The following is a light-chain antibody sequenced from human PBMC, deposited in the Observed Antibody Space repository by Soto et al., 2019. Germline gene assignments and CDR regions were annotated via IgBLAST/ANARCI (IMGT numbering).Light chain of an antibody. V-gene: IGLV2-8*01. Sequence: QSALTQPPSASGSPGQSVAISCTGTSSDVGAYNHVSWYQQQPGKAPKLIICEVNKRPPGVPDRFSGSKSGNTASLTVSGLQAEDEADYYCSSYAGSTKWVFGGGTQLTVL. CDR3: SSYAGSTKWV. J-gene: IGLJ3*02. CDR2: EVN. CDR1: SSDVGAYNH.